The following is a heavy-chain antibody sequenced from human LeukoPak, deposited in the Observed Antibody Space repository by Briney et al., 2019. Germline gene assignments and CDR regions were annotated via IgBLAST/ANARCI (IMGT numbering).Heavy chain of an antibody. Sequence: PSETLSLTCAVYGVSFSGYYWSWIRQPPGKGLEWIGEINHSGSTNYNPSLKSRVTISVDTSKNQFSLKLSSVTAADTAVYYCARRRMPRGAFDPWGQGTLVTVSS. D-gene: IGHD1-14*01. CDR3: ARRRMPRGAFDP. J-gene: IGHJ5*02. V-gene: IGHV4-34*01. CDR2: INHSGST. CDR1: GVSFSGYY.